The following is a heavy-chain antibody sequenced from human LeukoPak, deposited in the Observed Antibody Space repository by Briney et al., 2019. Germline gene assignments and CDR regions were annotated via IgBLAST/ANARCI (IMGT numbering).Heavy chain of an antibody. CDR1: GFTFKSYE. D-gene: IGHD4-17*01. CDR2: ISSSGTTI. V-gene: IGHV3-48*03. Sequence: GGSLRLSCAASGFTFKSYEMNWVRQAPGKVLEWVSYISSSGTTIYYADSVKGRFTISRDNAKNSLYLQMNSLRVEDTAIYYCARDRYGDENYWGQGVLVTVSS. J-gene: IGHJ4*02. CDR3: ARDRYGDENY.